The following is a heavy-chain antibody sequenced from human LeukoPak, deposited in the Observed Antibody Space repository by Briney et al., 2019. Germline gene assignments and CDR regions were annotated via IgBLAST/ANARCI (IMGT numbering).Heavy chain of an antibody. J-gene: IGHJ4*02. D-gene: IGHD2-2*01. V-gene: IGHV3-21*01. CDR2: ISSSSSYI. Sequence: GGSLRLSCAASGFTFSSYSMNWVRQAPGKGLEWVSSISSSSSYIYYADSVKGRFTISRDNTKNSLYLQMNSLRAEDTAVYYCARGERGLYCSSTSCYPVLGGQGTLVTVSS. CDR1: GFTFSSYS. CDR3: ARGERGLYCSSTSCYPVL.